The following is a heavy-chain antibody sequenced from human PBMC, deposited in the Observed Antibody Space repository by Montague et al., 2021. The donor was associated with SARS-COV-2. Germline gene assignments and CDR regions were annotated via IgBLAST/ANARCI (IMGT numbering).Heavy chain of an antibody. CDR2: ISDSGRT. CDR3: ARVHCSSNTCYEEHLYFYAIDV. D-gene: IGHD2-2*01. V-gene: IGHV4-39*01. Sequence: SETLSLTCTVSGGSIRTSSYYWAWVRQPPGKGLEWIGSISDSGRTSYNPSLQSRVTIFLNTPKNQFSLRLTSVTAADTAVYYCARVHCSSNTCYEEHLYFYAIDVWGQGTTVTVSS. J-gene: IGHJ6*02. CDR1: GGSIRTSSYY.